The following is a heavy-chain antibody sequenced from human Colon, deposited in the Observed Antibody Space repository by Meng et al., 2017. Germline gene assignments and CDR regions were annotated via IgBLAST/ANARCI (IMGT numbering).Heavy chain of an antibody. V-gene: IGHV3-7*01. CDR2: IKHDGSEK. CDR3: ARYYSRGWRDFDY. CDR1: GFTVSSYW. Sequence: GGSLRLSCAASGFTVSSYWMSWVRQAPGKGLEWVANIKHDGSEKYYVDSVKGRFTFSRDNAKNSLYLQMNSLRAEDTAVYYCARYYSRGWRDFDYWGQGTLVTVSS. J-gene: IGHJ4*02. D-gene: IGHD6-19*01.